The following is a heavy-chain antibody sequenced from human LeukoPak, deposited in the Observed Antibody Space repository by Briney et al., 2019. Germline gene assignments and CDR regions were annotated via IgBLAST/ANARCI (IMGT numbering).Heavy chain of an antibody. V-gene: IGHV4-39*01. CDR1: GGSISSSSYY. CDR2: IYYSGST. Sequence: SETLSLTCTVSGGSISSSSYYWGWIRQPPGKGLEWIGSIYYSGSTYYNPSLKSRVTISVDTSKNQSSLKLSSVTAADTAVYYCARGGGYSYGYAFDIWGQGTMVTVS. CDR3: ARGGGYSYGYAFDI. J-gene: IGHJ3*02. D-gene: IGHD5-18*01.